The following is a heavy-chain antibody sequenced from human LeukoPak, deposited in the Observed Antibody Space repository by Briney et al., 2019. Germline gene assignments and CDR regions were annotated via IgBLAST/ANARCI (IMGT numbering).Heavy chain of an antibody. CDR1: GGSISSHY. V-gene: IGHV4-59*11. D-gene: IGHD2/OR15-2a*01. CDR2: IYYSGST. J-gene: IGHJ5*02. Sequence: SETLPLTCTVSGGSISSHYWSWIRQPPGKGLEWIGYIYYSGSTNYNPSLKSRVTISVDTSKNQFSLKLSSVTAADTAVYYCAYHHNYLSWFDPWGQGTLVTVSS. CDR3: AYHHNYLSWFDP.